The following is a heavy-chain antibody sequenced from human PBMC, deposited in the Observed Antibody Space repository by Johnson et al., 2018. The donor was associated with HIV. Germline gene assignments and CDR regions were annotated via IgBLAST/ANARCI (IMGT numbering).Heavy chain of an antibody. CDR1: GFSFRSYG. CDR2: IRYDGGNK. J-gene: IGHJ3*02. D-gene: IGHD2/OR15-2a*01. Sequence: QVQLVESGGGVVQPGGSLRLSCAATGFSFRSYGMHWVRQGPGKGLEWMAFIRYDGGNKYCADSVKGRFIISRDNARNTLYLQMNSLRTEDTAVYYCARDREYVLAWGWTLDIWGQGTMVTVSS. V-gene: IGHV3-30*02. CDR3: ARDREYVLAWGWTLDI.